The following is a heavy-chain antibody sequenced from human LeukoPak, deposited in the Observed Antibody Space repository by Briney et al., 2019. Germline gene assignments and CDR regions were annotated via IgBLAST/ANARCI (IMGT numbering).Heavy chain of an antibody. CDR2: IKTDGSST. CDR1: GFTFSSYW. V-gene: IGHV3-74*01. D-gene: IGHD2-15*01. CDR3: VRGGPGYCSVASCSGLDS. J-gene: IGHJ4*02. Sequence: GGSLRLSCAASGFTFSSYWMHWVRQAPGKGLLWVSRIKTDGSSTTYADSVRGRFTISRDNAKNTLHLQMSSLRAEDTAVYYCVRGGPGYCSVASCSGLDSWGQGTLVTVSS.